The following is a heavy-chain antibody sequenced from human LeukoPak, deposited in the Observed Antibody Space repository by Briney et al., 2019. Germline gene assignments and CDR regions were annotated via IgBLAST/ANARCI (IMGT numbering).Heavy chain of an antibody. CDR2: ISYDGSNK. V-gene: IGHV3-30*18. D-gene: IGHD5-18*01. CDR1: GFTFSSYG. J-gene: IGHJ6*03. CDR3: AKDVSSAAMVRRNYYYMDV. Sequence: GRSLRLSCAASGFTFSSYGMHWVRQAPGKGLEWVAVISYDGSNKYYADSVKGRFTISRDNSKNTLCLQMNSLRAEDTAVYYCAKDVSSAAMVRRNYYYMDVWGKGTTVTISS.